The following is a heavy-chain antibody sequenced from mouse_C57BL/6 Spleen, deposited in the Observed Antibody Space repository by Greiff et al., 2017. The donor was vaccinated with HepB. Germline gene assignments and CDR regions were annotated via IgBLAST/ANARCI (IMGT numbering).Heavy chain of an antibody. CDR3: ARGDDGYPFDY. D-gene: IGHD2-3*01. Sequence: VQLQQPGAELVMPGASVKLSCKASGYTFTSYWMHWVKQRPGQGLEWIGEIDPSDSYTNYNQKFKGKSTLTVDKSSSTAYMQRSSLTSEDSAVYYCARGDDGYPFDYWGQGTTLTVSS. CDR2: IDPSDSYT. J-gene: IGHJ2*01. CDR1: GYTFTSYW. V-gene: IGHV1-69*01.